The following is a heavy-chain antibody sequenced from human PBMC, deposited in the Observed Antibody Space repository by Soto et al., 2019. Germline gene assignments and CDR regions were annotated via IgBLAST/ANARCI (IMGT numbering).Heavy chain of an antibody. CDR2: MQPSTGRT. Sequence: ASVKVSCKASGYSFTSLDINWVRQTAGQGLEWMGWMQPSTGRTGYAQKFQGRVTMTRDTSINTAYMELTTLTSDDTAFYYCARCHRGLRCHLDSWGQGTLVTVS. CDR1: GYSFTSLD. V-gene: IGHV1-8*01. CDR3: ARCHRGLRCHLDS. D-gene: IGHD4-17*01. J-gene: IGHJ4*02.